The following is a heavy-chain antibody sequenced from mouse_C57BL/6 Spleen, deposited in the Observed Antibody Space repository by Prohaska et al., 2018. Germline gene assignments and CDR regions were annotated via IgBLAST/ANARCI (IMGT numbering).Heavy chain of an antibody. CDR3: AKTGRWYFDV. Sequence: HGKSLEWIGDINPNNGGTSYNQKFKGKATLTVDKSSSTAYMELRSLTSEDSAVYYCAKTGRWYFDVWGTGTTVTVSS. D-gene: IGHD4-1*01. J-gene: IGHJ1*03. CDR2: INPNNGGT. V-gene: IGHV1-26*01.